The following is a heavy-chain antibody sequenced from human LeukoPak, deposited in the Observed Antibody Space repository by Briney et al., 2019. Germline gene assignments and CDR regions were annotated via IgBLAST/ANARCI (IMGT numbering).Heavy chain of an antibody. J-gene: IGHJ4*02. CDR3: ARDPSSGWSDY. CDR2: IIPILGIA. D-gene: IGHD6-19*01. V-gene: IGHV1-69*04. CDR1: GGTFSSYA. Sequence: SVKVSCKASGGTFSSYAISWVRQAPGQGLEWMGRIIPILGIANYAQKFQGRVTITADKSTSTAYMGLSSLSSEDTAVYYCARDPSSGWSDYWGQGTLVTVSS.